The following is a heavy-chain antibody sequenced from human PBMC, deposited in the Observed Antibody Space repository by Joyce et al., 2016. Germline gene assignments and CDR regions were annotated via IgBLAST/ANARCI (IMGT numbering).Heavy chain of an antibody. CDR2: IYNSGST. Sequence: QVQLQESGPRLVKPSQTLSLTCTVSGGSFSNDAYSWSWIRQHPGKGLEWIGHIYNSGSTDYNPSRKSRITMTVDTSKKQFSLNLGSVTGADTAVYYCARDSLATFDYWGQGTLVTVSS. J-gene: IGHJ4*02. D-gene: IGHD2-15*01. V-gene: IGHV4-31*03. CDR3: ARDSLATFDY. CDR1: GGSFSNDAYS.